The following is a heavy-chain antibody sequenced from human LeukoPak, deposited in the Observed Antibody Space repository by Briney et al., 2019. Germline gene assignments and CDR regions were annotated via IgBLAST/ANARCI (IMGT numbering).Heavy chain of an antibody. CDR1: GGSVGSTTYY. D-gene: IGHD3-10*01. CDR2: IDYRGTT. J-gene: IGHJ5*02. CDR3: ARHDYYGSLNWFDP. Sequence: SETLSLTCTVSGGSVGSTTYYWGWIRPPPGKGLEGLGHIDYRGTTYYNPSLKSRVVISADTSKNQFSLKLSSVTAADTAVYYCARHDYYGSLNWFDPWGQGTLITVSS. V-gene: IGHV4-39*01.